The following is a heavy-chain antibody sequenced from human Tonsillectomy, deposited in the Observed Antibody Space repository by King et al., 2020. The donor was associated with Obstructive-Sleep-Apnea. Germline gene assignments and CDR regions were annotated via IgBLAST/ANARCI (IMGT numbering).Heavy chain of an antibody. Sequence: LQLQESGPGLVKPSGTLSLTCAVSGGSISSSNWWNWVRQPPGKGLEWIGEIFHSGSTNYNPSLKSRVTISVDKSKNQFSLKLSSVTAADTAVYYCARSLYIVVVPAAGQESDYYGMDVWGQGTTVTVSS. D-gene: IGHD2-2*01. CDR3: ARSLYIVVVPAAGQESDYYGMDV. J-gene: IGHJ6*02. CDR1: GGSISSSNW. CDR2: IFHSGST. V-gene: IGHV4-4*02.